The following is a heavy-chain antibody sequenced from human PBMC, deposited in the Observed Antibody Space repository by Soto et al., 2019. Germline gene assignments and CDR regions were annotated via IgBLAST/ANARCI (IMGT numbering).Heavy chain of an antibody. V-gene: IGHV3-30*18. D-gene: IGHD6-19*01. J-gene: IGHJ4*02. CDR3: AKQLRGSGWYPLDS. Sequence: LRLSCTASGFSLSSSDMHWVRQAPGKGLEWLAVSSFDGTRQFYGDSVKGRFTVSRDNSNNTLYLEMNSLRTEDTAVYYCAKQLRGSGWYPLDSWGQGTPVTVSS. CDR2: SSFDGTRQ. CDR1: GFSLSSSD.